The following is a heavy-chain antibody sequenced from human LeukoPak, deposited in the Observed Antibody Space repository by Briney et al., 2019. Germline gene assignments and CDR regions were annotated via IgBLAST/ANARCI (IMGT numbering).Heavy chain of an antibody. J-gene: IGHJ4*02. CDR1: GFTFSSYE. Sequence: PGGSLRLSCAASGFTFSSYEMNWVRQAPGKGLEWVSYISSSGSTIYYADSVKGRFTISRDNAKNSLYLQMNSLRAEDTAVYYCTRERGNSYGYDYWGQGTLVTVSS. CDR3: TRERGNSYGYDY. CDR2: ISSSGSTI. D-gene: IGHD5-18*01. V-gene: IGHV3-48*03.